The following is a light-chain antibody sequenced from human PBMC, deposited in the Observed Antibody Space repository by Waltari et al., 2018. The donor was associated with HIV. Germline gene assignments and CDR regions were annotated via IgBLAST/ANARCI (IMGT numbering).Light chain of an antibody. V-gene: IGLV1-44*01. J-gene: IGLJ2*01. CDR3: ALWDDSLNGVL. Sequence: QSELSQPPSASGTPGQRVALSCSGSSSNIGRTPVTWYQQLPGTAPKLLIYSNNQRPSGVPDRFSGSKSGTSASLAITGLQSEDEADYYCALWDDSLNGVLFGGGTKLTVL. CDR2: SNN. CDR1: SSNIGRTP.